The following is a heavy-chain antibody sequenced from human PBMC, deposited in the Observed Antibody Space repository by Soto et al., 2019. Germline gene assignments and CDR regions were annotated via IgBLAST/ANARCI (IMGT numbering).Heavy chain of an antibody. D-gene: IGHD5-18*01. CDR1: GFTFSTYS. CDR3: ARVRSYSYRQGYGMDV. Sequence: GGSLRLSCAASGFTFSTYSMNWVRQAPGKGLEWVSSISSSSGYIYYADSVKGRFTISRDDAKNSLSLQMNSLRAEDTAVYYCARVRSYSYRQGYGMDVWGQGTTVTVS. CDR2: ISSSSGYI. J-gene: IGHJ6*02. V-gene: IGHV3-21*01.